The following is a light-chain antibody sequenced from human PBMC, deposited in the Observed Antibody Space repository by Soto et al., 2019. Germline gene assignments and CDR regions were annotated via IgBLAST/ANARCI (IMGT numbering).Light chain of an antibody. CDR1: QDISNY. CDR3: QQYDNLPHT. Sequence: DIPMTQSPSSLSASVGDRATITCQASQDISNYLNWYQQKPGKAPKLLIYDASNLETGVPSRFSGSGSGTDFTFTISILQPEDIATYYGQQYDNLPHTFGQGTKLEIK. CDR2: DAS. V-gene: IGKV1-33*01. J-gene: IGKJ2*01.